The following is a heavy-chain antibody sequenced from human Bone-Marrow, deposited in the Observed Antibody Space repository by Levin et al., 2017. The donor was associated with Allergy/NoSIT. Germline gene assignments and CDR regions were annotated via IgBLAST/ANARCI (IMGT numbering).Heavy chain of an antibody. D-gene: IGHD3-22*01. J-gene: IGHJ4*02. CDR1: GDSISSYY. Sequence: ASETLSLTCTVSGDSISSYYWSWIRQPPGKGLEWIGHSGSPNYNPSLKSRVTISVDTSKNLLSLKLNSVTAADTAVYYCARGGHYYESHWGQGTLVTVSS. CDR2: SGSP. V-gene: IGHV4-59*01. CDR3: ARGGHYYESH.